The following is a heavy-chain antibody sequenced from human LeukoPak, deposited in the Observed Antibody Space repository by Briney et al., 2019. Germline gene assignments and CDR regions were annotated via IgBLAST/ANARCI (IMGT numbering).Heavy chain of an antibody. Sequence: SETLSLTCTVSGGSISSGGYYWSWIRQHPGKGLEWIGYIYYSGGTYYNPSLKSRVTISVDTSKNQFSLRLSSVTAADTAVYYCARRMGYGDYHFDYWGQGTLVTVSS. D-gene: IGHD4-17*01. J-gene: IGHJ4*02. CDR2: IYYSGGT. CDR1: GGSISSGGYY. CDR3: ARRMGYGDYHFDY. V-gene: IGHV4-31*03.